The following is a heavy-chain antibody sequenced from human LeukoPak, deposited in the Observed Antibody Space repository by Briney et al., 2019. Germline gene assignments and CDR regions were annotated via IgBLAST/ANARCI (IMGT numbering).Heavy chain of an antibody. J-gene: IGHJ4*02. D-gene: IGHD6-19*01. CDR2: IYYSGST. V-gene: IGHV4-39*01. Sequence: SETLSLTCTVSGGSISSSSYYWGWIRQPPGKGLEWIGSIYYSGSTYYNPSLKSRVTISVDTSKNQFSLKLSSVTAADTAVYYCARPQRWLGYFDYWGQGTLVTVSS. CDR1: GGSISSSSYY. CDR3: ARPQRWLGYFDY.